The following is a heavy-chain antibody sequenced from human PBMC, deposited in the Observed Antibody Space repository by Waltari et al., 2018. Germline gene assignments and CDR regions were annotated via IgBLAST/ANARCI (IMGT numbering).Heavy chain of an antibody. CDR1: GFTFSNYA. Sequence: EVQGWESGGGLVQTAGSLRLSCAASGFTFSNYAMRWVRQAPGKGLEWVSGISGDGGDSTYYADSVKGRFAISRDNSKSTLYLQMNSLRAEDTAVYYCAKFPSDMWGQGTMVTVSS. CDR3: AKFPSDM. CDR2: ISGDGGDST. J-gene: IGHJ3*02. V-gene: IGHV3-23*01.